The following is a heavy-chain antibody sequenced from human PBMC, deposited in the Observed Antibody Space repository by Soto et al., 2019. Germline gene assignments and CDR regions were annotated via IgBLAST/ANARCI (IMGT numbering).Heavy chain of an antibody. CDR1: GFTFSSYG. CDR3: AKILQLGDYAYSSYGMDV. CDR2: ISYDGSNK. Sequence: QVQLVESGGGVVQPGRSLRLSCAASGFTFSSYGMHWVRQAPGKGLEWVAVISYDGSNKNYADSVKGRFTISRDNSKKTXXRQLNSLRAEDTAVYYCAKILQLGDYAYSSYGMDVWGQGTTVTVSS. V-gene: IGHV3-30*18. D-gene: IGHD4-17*01. J-gene: IGHJ6*02.